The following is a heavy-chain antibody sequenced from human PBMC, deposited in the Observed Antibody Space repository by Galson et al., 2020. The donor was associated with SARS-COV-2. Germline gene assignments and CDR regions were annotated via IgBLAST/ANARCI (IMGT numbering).Heavy chain of an antibody. V-gene: IGHV3-53*01. D-gene: IGHD3-10*01. J-gene: IGHJ4*02. Sequence: GGSLRLSCAASGFIVSSIYISWVRQAPGKGLEWVSLTYFGSRSDNTYYADSGKGRFTITRDRSKNTLFLQMSRLRPEDTAVYYCAHGTHHPRGDYWVQGVLVTVSS. CDR2: TYFGSRSDNT. CDR1: GFIVSSIY. CDR3: AHGTHHPRGDY.